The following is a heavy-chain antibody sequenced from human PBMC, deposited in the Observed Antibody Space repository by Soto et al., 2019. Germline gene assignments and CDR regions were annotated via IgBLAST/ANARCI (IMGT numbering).Heavy chain of an antibody. V-gene: IGHV3-53*01. CDR2: IYSGGST. D-gene: IGHD2-2*01. J-gene: IGHJ5*02. CDR1: GFTVSSNY. Sequence: GSLRLSCAASGFTVSSNYMSCVRLAPGKGLEWVSVIYSGGSTYYADSVKGRFTISRDNSKNTLYLQMNSLRAEDTAVYYCARGGPAAHNWFDPWGQGTLITVSS. CDR3: ARGGPAAHNWFDP.